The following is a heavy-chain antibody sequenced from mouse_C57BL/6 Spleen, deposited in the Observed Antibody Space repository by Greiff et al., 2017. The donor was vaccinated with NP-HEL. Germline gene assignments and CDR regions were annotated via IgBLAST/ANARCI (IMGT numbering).Heavy chain of an antibody. CDR2: IWSGGST. D-gene: IGHD1-1*01. V-gene: IGHV2-2*01. J-gene: IGHJ1*03. CDR1: GFSLTSYG. Sequence: VQLQQSGPGLVQPSQSLSITCTVSGFSLTSYGVHWVRQSPGKGLEWLGVIWSGGSTDYNAAFISRLSISKDNSKSQVFFKMNSLQADDTAIYYCARNYPITTVVAHWYFDVWGTGTTVTVSS. CDR3: ARNYPITTVVAHWYFDV.